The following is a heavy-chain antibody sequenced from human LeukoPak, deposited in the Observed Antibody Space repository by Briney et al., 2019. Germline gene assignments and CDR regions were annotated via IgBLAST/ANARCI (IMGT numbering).Heavy chain of an antibody. CDR1: GFTVSSNY. V-gene: IGHV3-66*01. CDR2: IYNIGST. D-gene: IGHD5-24*01. CDR3: ARDGGVEMATIADHAFDI. Sequence: PGGSLRLSCAASGFTVSSNYMSWVRQAPGKGLEWVSVIYNIGSTSYADSVKDRFTISRDNSKSTLYLQMNSLRAEDTAVYYCARDGGVEMATIADHAFDIWGQGTMVTVSS. J-gene: IGHJ3*02.